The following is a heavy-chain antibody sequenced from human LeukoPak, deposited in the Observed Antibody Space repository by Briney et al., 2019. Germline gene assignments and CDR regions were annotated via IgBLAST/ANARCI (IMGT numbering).Heavy chain of an antibody. CDR2: INPKTGVT. CDR3: ARGRAVAGRLAPFDP. CDR1: GYTFTGYY. V-gene: IGHV1-2*02. Sequence: ASVKVSCKASGYTFTGYYMHWVRQAPGHGLEWMGWINPKTGVTNFPQKFQGRATMSGNASISTAYMELSRLTSVDTAIYYCARGRAVAGRLAPFDPWGQGTLVTVSS. D-gene: IGHD6-19*01. J-gene: IGHJ5*02.